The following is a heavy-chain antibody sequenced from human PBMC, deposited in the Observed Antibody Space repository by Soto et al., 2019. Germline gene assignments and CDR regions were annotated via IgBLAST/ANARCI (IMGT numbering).Heavy chain of an antibody. CDR2: ISYDGSNK. V-gene: IGHV3-30*18. Sequence: PGGSLRLSCAASGFTFSSYGMHWVRQAPGKGPEWVAVISYDGSNKYYADSVKGRFTISRDNSKNTLYLQMNSLRAEDTAVYYCAKALDSYGSSDYYYGMDVWGQGTTVTVSS. CDR3: AKALDSYGSSDYYYGMDV. J-gene: IGHJ6*02. D-gene: IGHD5-18*01. CDR1: GFTFSSYG.